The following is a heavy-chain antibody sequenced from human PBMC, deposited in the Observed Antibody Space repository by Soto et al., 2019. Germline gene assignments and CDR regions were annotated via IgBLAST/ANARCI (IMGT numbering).Heavy chain of an antibody. Sequence: SGPTLVNPTQTLTLTCTFSGFSLSTSGMCVSWIRQPPGKALEWLALIDWDDDKYYSTSLKTRLTISKDTSKNQVVLTMTNMDPVDTATYYCARTIRPVNYDFWSGLWGGYYFGMDVWGQGTTVTVSS. V-gene: IGHV2-70*01. D-gene: IGHD3-3*01. CDR3: ARTIRPVNYDFWSGLWGGYYFGMDV. J-gene: IGHJ6*02. CDR1: GFSLSTSGMC. CDR2: IDWDDDK.